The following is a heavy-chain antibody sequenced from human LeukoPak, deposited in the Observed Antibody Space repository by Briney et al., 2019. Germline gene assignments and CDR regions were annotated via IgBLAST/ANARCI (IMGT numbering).Heavy chain of an antibody. CDR1: GGSISSYY. Sequence: PSETLSLTCTVSGGSISSYYWSWIRQPPGKGLEWIGYIYYSGSTNYNPSLKSRVTISVDTSKNQFSLKLSSVTAADTAVYYCARARYSSSWACGYWGQGTLVTVSS. V-gene: IGHV4-59*01. J-gene: IGHJ4*02. CDR2: IYYSGST. D-gene: IGHD6-13*01. CDR3: ARARYSSSWACGY.